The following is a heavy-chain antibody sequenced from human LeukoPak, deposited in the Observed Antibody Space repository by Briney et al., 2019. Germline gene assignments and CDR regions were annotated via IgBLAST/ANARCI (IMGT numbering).Heavy chain of an antibody. CDR2: ITRSSTTI. J-gene: IGHJ4*02. CDR1: GFNFSIYS. D-gene: IGHD3-10*01. CDR3: ARIISTGGSGSYLIDV. Sequence: PGGSLRLSCAASGFNFSIYSMNWVRQAPGKGLEWVSYITRSSTTIYYADSVKGRFTISRDNAKNSLYLQMNSLRAEDTAVYYCARIISTGGSGSYLIDVWGQGTLVSVSS. V-gene: IGHV3-48*01.